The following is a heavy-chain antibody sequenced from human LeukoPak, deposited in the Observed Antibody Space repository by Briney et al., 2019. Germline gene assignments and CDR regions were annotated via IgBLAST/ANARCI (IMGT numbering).Heavy chain of an antibody. CDR2: INPSGGST. Sequence: GASVKVSCKASGYTFTSYYMHWVRQAPGQGLEWMGIINPSGGSTSYAQKFQGRVTMTRDTSTSTVYMELSSLRSEDTAVYYCALGDCSGGSCYSGWFDPWGQGTLVTVSS. D-gene: IGHD2-15*01. J-gene: IGHJ5*02. CDR3: ALGDCSGGSCYSGWFDP. V-gene: IGHV1-46*01. CDR1: GYTFTSYY.